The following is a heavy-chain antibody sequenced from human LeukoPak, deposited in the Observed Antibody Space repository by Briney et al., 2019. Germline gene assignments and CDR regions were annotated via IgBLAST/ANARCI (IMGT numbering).Heavy chain of an antibody. V-gene: IGHV3-21*01. J-gene: IGHJ4*02. CDR1: GFTFSSYS. CDR3: AGVYSGATNYFDY. D-gene: IGHD1-26*01. Sequence: GGSLILSCAASGFTFSSYSMNWVRQAPGKGLEWVSSISSSSSYIYYADSVKGRFTISRDNAKNSLYLQMNSLRAEDTAVYYCAGVYSGATNYFDYWGQGTLVTVSS. CDR2: ISSSSSYI.